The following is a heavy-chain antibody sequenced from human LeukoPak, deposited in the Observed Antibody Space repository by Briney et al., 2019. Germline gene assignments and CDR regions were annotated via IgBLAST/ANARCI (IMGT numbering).Heavy chain of an antibody. CDR3: ARPAYSGSYPFDY. J-gene: IGHJ4*02. V-gene: IGHV4-39*01. D-gene: IGHD1-26*01. Sequence: SETLSLTCTVSGGSISSSSYYWGWIRQPPGKGLGWIGSIYYSGSTYYNPSLKSRVTISVDTSKNQFSLKLSSVTAADTAVYYCARPAYSGSYPFDYWGQGTLVTVSS. CDR2: IYYSGST. CDR1: GGSISSSSYY.